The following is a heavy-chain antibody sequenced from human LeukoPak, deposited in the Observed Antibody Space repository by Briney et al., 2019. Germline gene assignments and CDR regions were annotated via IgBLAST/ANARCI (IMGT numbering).Heavy chain of an antibody. D-gene: IGHD6-6*01. Sequence: SETLSLTCAVYGGSFSGYYWSWIRQPPGKGLEWIGEINHSGSTNYNPSLKSRVTISVDTSKNQFSLKLSSVTAADTAVYYCARDVTAARRRVWFDPWGQGTLVTVSS. J-gene: IGHJ5*02. CDR2: INHSGST. CDR3: ARDVTAARRRVWFDP. V-gene: IGHV4-34*01. CDR1: GGSFSGYY.